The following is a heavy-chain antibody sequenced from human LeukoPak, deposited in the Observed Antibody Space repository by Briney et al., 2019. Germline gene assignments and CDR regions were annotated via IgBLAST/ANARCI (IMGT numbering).Heavy chain of an antibody. CDR3: AGHEDHIAVAGYNWFDP. V-gene: IGHV4-34*01. CDR2: INHSGST. D-gene: IGHD6-19*01. Sequence: SETLSLTCAVYGGSFSGYYWSWIRQPPGKGLEWIGEINHSGSTNYNPSLKSRVTISVDTSKNQFSLKLSSVTAADTAVYYCAGHEDHIAVAGYNWFDPWGQGTLVTVSS. CDR1: GGSFSGYY. J-gene: IGHJ5*02.